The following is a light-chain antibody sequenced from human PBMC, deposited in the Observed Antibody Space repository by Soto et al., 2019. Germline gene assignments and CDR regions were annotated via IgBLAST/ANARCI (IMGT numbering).Light chain of an antibody. J-gene: IGKJ1*01. V-gene: IGKV3-20*01. CDR2: GAS. CDR1: RSVNNNY. CDR3: QQYGSSRT. Sequence: EIVLTQSPGTLSLSPGERATLSCRASRSVNNNYLAWYQQKPGHAPRLLIFGASSRATGIPDRFIGSGSGTEFILTISRLEPDDFAVYYWQQYGSSRTFGQGTKVDIK.